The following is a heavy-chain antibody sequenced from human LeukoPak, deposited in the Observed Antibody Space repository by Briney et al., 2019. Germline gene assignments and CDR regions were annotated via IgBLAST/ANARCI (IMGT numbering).Heavy chain of an antibody. Sequence: GGSLRLSCAASGFTFSSYSMNWVRQAPGKGLEWVSSISSSSSYIYYADSVKGRFTISRDNAKDSLYLQMNSLRAEDTAVYYCAREVTMVRGAYDYWGQGTLVTVSS. CDR1: GFTFSSYS. CDR2: ISSSSSYI. CDR3: AREVTMVRGAYDY. J-gene: IGHJ4*02. V-gene: IGHV3-21*01. D-gene: IGHD3-10*01.